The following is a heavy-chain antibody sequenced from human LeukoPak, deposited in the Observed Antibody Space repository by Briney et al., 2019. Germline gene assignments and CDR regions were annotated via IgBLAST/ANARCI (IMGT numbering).Heavy chain of an antibody. CDR3: ARDSKVGYSYALYYFDY. CDR1: GFTFSSYS. J-gene: IGHJ4*02. V-gene: IGHV3-21*01. D-gene: IGHD5-18*01. Sequence: GGSLRLSCAASGFTFSSYSMNWVRQAPGKGLEWVSSISSSSSYIYYADSVKGRFTISRDNAKNSLYLQMNSLRAEDTAVYYCARDSKVGYSYALYYFDYWGQGTLVTASS. CDR2: ISSSSSYI.